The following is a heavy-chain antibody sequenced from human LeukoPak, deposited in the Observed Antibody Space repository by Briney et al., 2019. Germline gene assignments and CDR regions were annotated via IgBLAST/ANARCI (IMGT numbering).Heavy chain of an antibody. Sequence: PSETLSLTCAVSGNSISNTYYWGWIRQPPGKELEWIGSIYNSGSTQYNPSLKSRVTISVDTSKNQFSLKLSSVTAADTAVYYCARNSSGNYFDYWGQGTLVTVSS. CDR1: GNSISNTYY. J-gene: IGHJ4*02. CDR3: ARNSSGNYFDY. CDR2: IYNSGST. V-gene: IGHV4-38-2*01. D-gene: IGHD1-26*01.